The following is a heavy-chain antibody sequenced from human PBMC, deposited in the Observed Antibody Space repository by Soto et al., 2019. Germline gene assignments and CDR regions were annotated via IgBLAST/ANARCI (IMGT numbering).Heavy chain of an antibody. V-gene: IGHV3-7*01. CDR3: ARDFYIIEVIMNYNYMDF. J-gene: IGHJ6*03. Sequence: GAFRNSYAGSGLISSREWISWVRQAPGKGLEWVANIKQDGSEKYYVDSVKGRFTISRDNAKNSLYLQMNSLRAEDTAVYYCARDFYIIEVIMNYNYMDFRGKGITVTV. CDR2: IKQDGSEK. CDR1: GLISSREW. D-gene: IGHD2-15*01.